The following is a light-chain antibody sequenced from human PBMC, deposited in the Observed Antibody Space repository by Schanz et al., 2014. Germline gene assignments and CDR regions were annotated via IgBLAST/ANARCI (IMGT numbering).Light chain of an antibody. V-gene: IGLV2-11*01. CDR3: CSYAGSYTFGV. CDR1: SSDVGSYNL. CDR2: DVN. J-gene: IGLJ1*01. Sequence: QSALTQPPSASGSPGQSVTISCTGTSSDVGSYNLVSWYQQPPGTAPKLMIFDVNQRPSGVPDRFSGSKSGNTASLTISGLQAEDEADYYCCSYAGSYTFGVFGTGTKLTVL.